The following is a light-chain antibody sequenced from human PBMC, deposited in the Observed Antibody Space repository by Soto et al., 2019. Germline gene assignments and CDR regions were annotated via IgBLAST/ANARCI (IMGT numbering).Light chain of an antibody. Sequence: EIVLTQPPATLSSSPGERATLSYRASPSVSSYLAWYQQKPGQAPSLLLSDASHRATGITASFSGSRSGTDVTLTVSSLVPEDFGVYYCQQRSNWPPVTFGGGTNVEIK. CDR1: PSVSSY. CDR3: QQRSNWPPVT. CDR2: DAS. V-gene: IGKV3-11*01. J-gene: IGKJ4*01.